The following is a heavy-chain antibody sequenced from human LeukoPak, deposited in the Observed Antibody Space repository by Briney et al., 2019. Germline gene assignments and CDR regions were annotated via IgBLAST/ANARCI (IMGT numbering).Heavy chain of an antibody. V-gene: IGHV4-34*01. CDR1: GGSFSGYY. Sequence: SETLSLTCAVYGGSFSGYYWNWVRQPPGKGLEWIGEINHSGSTNYNPSPKSRVTISVDTSKNQFSLKLSSVTAADTAVYYCARAELLGPYVYFDYWGRGTLVTVSS. CDR3: ARAELLGPYVYFDY. D-gene: IGHD3-16*01. J-gene: IGHJ4*02. CDR2: INHSGST.